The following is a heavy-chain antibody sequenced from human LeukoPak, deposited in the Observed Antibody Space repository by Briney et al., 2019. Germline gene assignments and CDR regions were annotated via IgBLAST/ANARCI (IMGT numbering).Heavy chain of an antibody. CDR3: ARDSYDFWSGYQNWFDP. CDR2: ISSSSSTI. J-gene: IGHJ5*02. D-gene: IGHD3-3*01. V-gene: IGHV3-48*01. CDR1: GFTFSSYS. Sequence: GGSLRLSCAASGFTFSSYSMNWVRQAPGKGLEWVSYISSSSSTIYYADSVKGRFTISRDNAKNSLYLQMNSLRAEDTAVYYCARDSYDFWSGYQNWFDPWGQGTLVTVSS.